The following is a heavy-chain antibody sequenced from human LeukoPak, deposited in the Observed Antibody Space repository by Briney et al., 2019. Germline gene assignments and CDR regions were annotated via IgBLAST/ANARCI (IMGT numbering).Heavy chain of an antibody. CDR3: AGDRRHIDY. Sequence: SETLSLTCTVSGGSISSYYWSWIRQPPGKGLEWIGYIYYSGSTNYNPSLKSRVTISVDTSKNQFSLKLSSVTAADTAVYYCAGDRRHIDYWGQGTLVTVSS. CDR2: IYYSGST. CDR1: GGSISSYY. V-gene: IGHV4-59*01. D-gene: IGHD6-6*01. J-gene: IGHJ4*02.